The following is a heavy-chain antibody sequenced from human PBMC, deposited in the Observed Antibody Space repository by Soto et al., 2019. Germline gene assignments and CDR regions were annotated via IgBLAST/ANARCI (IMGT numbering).Heavy chain of an antibody. CDR2: INHSGST. V-gene: IGHV4-34*01. D-gene: IGHD2-2*01. J-gene: IGHJ6*02. CDR1: GGSFSVYY. CDR3: ARVTLGYCSSTSCPYYYGMDV. Sequence: QVQLQQWGAGLLKPSETLSLTCAVYGGSFSVYYWSWIRQPPGKGLEWIGEINHSGSTNYNPSLKRRVTISVDTSKNQFSLKLSSVTAADTAVYYCARVTLGYCSSTSCPYYYGMDVWGQGTTVTVSS.